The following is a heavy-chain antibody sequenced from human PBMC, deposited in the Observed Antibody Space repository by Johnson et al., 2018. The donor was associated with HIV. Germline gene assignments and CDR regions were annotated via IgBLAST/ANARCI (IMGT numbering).Heavy chain of an antibody. CDR2: IQYDGSNK. CDR3: AREYSSLSQGAFDI. V-gene: IGHV3-30*02. CDR1: GFTFSSYG. Sequence: QVQLVESGGGVVQPGGSLRLSCAASGFTFSSYGMHWVRQAPGTGLAWVAFIQYDGSNKYYADSLKGRFTISRDNSKNTLYLQMNSLRAEDTAVYYCAREYSSLSQGAFDIWGQGTMVTVSS. D-gene: IGHD6-6*01. J-gene: IGHJ3*02.